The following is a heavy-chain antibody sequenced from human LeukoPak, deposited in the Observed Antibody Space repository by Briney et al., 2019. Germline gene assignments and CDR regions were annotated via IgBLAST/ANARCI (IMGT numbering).Heavy chain of an antibody. Sequence: SVKVSCKASVGTFSSYAISWVRQAPGQGLEWMGGIIPIFGTANYAQKFQGRVTITADESTSTAYMELSSLRSDDTAVYYCARDRGYGDYVRWYFDYWGQGTLVTVSS. J-gene: IGHJ4*02. CDR1: VGTFSSYA. CDR3: ARDRGYGDYVRWYFDY. CDR2: IIPIFGTA. V-gene: IGHV1-69*13. D-gene: IGHD4-17*01.